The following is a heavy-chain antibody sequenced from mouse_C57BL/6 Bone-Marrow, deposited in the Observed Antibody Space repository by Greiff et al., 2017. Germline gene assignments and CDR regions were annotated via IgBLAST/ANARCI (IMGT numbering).Heavy chain of an antibody. Sequence: QVQLQQPGAELVKPGASVKMSCKASGYTFTSCWITWVKQRPGQGLEWIGDIYPGSGSTNYNEKFKSKATLTVDTSSSTAYMQLSSLTSEDSAVYYCARRGYHIYAMDYWGQGTSVTVSS. CDR2: IYPGSGST. CDR3: ARRGYHIYAMDY. D-gene: IGHD3-1*01. J-gene: IGHJ4*01. V-gene: IGHV1-55*01. CDR1: GYTFTSCW.